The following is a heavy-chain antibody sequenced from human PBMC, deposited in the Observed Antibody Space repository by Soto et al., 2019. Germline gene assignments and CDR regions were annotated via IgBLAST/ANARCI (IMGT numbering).Heavy chain of an antibody. Sequence: EVQLVESGGGLVQPGGSLRLSCAASGFTFSSYWMHWVRQAPGKGLVWVSGINSDGSSTSYADSVKGRFTISRDNAKNTLYLQMNSLRAEDTAVYYCARVRIAVAGIGWFDPWGQGTLVTVSS. J-gene: IGHJ5*02. D-gene: IGHD6-19*01. CDR1: GFTFSSYW. CDR2: INSDGSST. CDR3: ARVRIAVAGIGWFDP. V-gene: IGHV3-74*01.